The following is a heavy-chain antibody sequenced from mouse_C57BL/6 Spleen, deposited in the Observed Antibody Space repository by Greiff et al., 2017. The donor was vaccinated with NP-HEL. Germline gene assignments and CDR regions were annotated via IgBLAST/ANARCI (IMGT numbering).Heavy chain of an antibody. Sequence: EVQLQQSGPELVKPGASVKISCKASGYTFTDYYMNWVKQSHGKSLEWIGDINPNNGGTSYNQKFKGKATLTVDKSSSTAYMELRSLTSEDSAVYYCASQGLTVAYWGQGTLVTVSA. CDR1: GYTFTDYY. CDR3: ASQGLTVAY. V-gene: IGHV1-26*01. CDR2: INPNNGGT. D-gene: IGHD1-3*01. J-gene: IGHJ3*01.